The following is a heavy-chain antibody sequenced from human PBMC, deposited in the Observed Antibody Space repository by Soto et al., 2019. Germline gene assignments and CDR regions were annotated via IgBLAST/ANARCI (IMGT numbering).Heavy chain of an antibody. J-gene: IGHJ4*02. CDR1: GFTFSSYA. Sequence: GGSLRLSCAASGFTFSSYAMSWVRQAPGKGLEWVSAISGGGGGTYYADSVKGRFTISRDNSKNPLYLQMKSLRAEDKAVYYWATIDYSSSWYLDYWGQGARVTVSS. CDR3: ATIDYSSSWYLDY. V-gene: IGHV3-23*01. D-gene: IGHD6-13*01. CDR2: ISGGGGGT.